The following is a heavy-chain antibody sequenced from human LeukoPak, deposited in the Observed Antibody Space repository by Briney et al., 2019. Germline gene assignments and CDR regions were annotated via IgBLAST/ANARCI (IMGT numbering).Heavy chain of an antibody. D-gene: IGHD6-13*01. J-gene: IGHJ6*02. CDR2: IYYSGST. V-gene: IGHV4-59*01. CDR1: GVSLSSNY. CDR3: ATEPGVQQGYYYYGMDV. Sequence: PSETLSLTCTVSGVSLSSNYRSWVRQPPGKGLEWVGYIYYSGSTNYNPSLKSRVTISVATSKNQCSLKLSSVTAADTAVYYCATEPGVQQGYYYYGMDVWGQGTTVTVSS.